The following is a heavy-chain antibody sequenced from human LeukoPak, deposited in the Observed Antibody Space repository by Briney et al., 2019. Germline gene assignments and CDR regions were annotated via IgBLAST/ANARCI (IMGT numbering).Heavy chain of an antibody. CDR3: ARVGYYDSSGYYPILDY. D-gene: IGHD3-22*01. CDR1: GYTFTSYY. Sequence: ASVKASCKASGYTFTSYYMHWVRQAPGQGLEWMGIINPSGGSTSYAQKFQGRVTMTRDTSTSTVYMELSSLRSEDTAVYYCARVGYYDSSGYYPILDYWGQGTLVTVSS. CDR2: INPSGGST. V-gene: IGHV1-46*01. J-gene: IGHJ4*02.